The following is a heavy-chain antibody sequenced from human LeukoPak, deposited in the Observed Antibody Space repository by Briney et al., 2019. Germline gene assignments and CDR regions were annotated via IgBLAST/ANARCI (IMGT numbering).Heavy chain of an antibody. CDR1: GFSLSTSGMC. Sequence: SGPELVKPTQTLTLTCTFSGFSLSTSGMCVSWIRQPPGKALEWLARIDWDDDKYYSTSLKTRLTISKDTSKNQVVLTMTNMDPVDTATYYCARMRRGYSYGHFDYWGQGTLVTVSS. D-gene: IGHD5-18*01. J-gene: IGHJ4*02. CDR2: IDWDDDK. V-gene: IGHV2-70*11. CDR3: ARMRRGYSYGHFDY.